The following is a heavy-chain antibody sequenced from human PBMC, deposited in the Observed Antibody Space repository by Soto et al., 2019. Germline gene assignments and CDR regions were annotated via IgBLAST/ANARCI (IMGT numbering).Heavy chain of an antibody. CDR2: INPNSGGT. J-gene: IGHJ6*02. V-gene: IGHV1-2*02. CDR3: ASCTNGACFLYGMDV. D-gene: IGHD2-8*01. CDR1: GYTFTDHY. Sequence: QVQLVQSGAEVKKPGASAKVSCKTSGYTFTDHYMHWVRQAPGQGLEWMGWINPNSGGTNYAQKFQGRVTMTRDTSISTAYMELSRLRSDDTAMYYCASCTNGACFLYGMDVWGQGTTVTVSS.